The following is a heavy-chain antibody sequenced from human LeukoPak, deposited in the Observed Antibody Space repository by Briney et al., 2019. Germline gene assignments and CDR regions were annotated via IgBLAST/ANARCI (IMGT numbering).Heavy chain of an antibody. CDR2: IYSGGST. CDR1: GFTVSSNY. J-gene: IGHJ3*02. Sequence: GGSLRLSCAASGFTVSSNYMSWVRQAPGKGLEWVSVIYSGGSTYYADSVKGRFTISRDNSKNTLYLQMNSLRAEDTAVYYCARDIKYYYDSSGYSPYDAFDIWGQGTMVTVSS. D-gene: IGHD3-22*01. CDR3: ARDIKYYYDSSGYSPYDAFDI. V-gene: IGHV3-53*01.